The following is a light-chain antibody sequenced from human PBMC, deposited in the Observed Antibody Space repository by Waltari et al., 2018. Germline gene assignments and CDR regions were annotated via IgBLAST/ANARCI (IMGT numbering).Light chain of an antibody. J-gene: IGKJ3*01. CDR1: QDIASV. CDR2: DAS. V-gene: IGKV1-13*01. CDR3: QQFINYPLT. Sequence: AIQLTQSPSSLSASVGHRITITCRASQDIASVLAGYVQKPGKAPQLLTYDASTLESGGPSRFSGSGSGTDFILSISGLQPEDFATYYCQQFINYPLTFGPGTTVDIK.